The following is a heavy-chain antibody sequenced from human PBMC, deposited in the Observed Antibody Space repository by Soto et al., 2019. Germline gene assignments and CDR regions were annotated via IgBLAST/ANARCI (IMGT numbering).Heavy chain of an antibody. D-gene: IGHD3-10*01. CDR2: IKSKTDGGTT. V-gene: IGHV3-15*07. Sequence: PWGSLRLSCAASGFTFSNAWMNWVRQAPGKGLEWVGRIKSKTDGGTTDYAAPVKGRFTISRDDSKNTLYLQMNSLKTEDTAVYYCTTDPRAFGELSSPPFYYYGMDVWGQGTTVTVSS. CDR3: TTDPRAFGELSSPPFYYYGMDV. CDR1: GFTFSNAW. J-gene: IGHJ6*02.